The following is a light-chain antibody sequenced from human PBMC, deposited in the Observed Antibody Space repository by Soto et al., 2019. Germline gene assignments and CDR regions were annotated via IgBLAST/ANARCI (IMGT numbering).Light chain of an antibody. J-gene: IGKJ2*01. Sequence: EIVLTQSPGTLSLSPGERATLSCRASQSVSSSYLAWYQQKPGQAPRLLIYGASSRATGTPDRFSGSGSGTDFPITTSRLEPEDFAVYSCQQYGSSPSTFDQGTKLEIK. CDR2: GAS. V-gene: IGKV3-20*01. CDR3: QQYGSSPST. CDR1: QSVSSSY.